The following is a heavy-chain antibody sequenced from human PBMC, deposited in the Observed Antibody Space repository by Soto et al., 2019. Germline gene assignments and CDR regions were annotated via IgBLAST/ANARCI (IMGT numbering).Heavy chain of an antibody. Sequence: SANLSLTCTFSGASISVHSYYWTLIRQPTGQGLEWIGSSYYSGTTYFNPSLKSRATISVDTSKNQFSLRLTSVTAADTAIYYVTRRYHWHDNALDPWGQGALVTVSS. V-gene: IGHV4-39*01. CDR3: TRRYHWHDNALDP. CDR2: SYYSGTT. J-gene: IGHJ5*02. CDR1: GASISVHSYY. D-gene: IGHD2-15*01.